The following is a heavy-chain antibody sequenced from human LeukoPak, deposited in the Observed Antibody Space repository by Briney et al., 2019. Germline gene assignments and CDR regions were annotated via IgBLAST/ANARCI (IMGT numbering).Heavy chain of an antibody. CDR2: IYSVGTT. V-gene: IGHV3-53*01. CDR1: GFTVSSNY. CDR3: AREMYSGSYYFDY. J-gene: IGHJ4*02. Sequence: GGSLRLSCAASGFTVSSNYMSWVRQAPGKGLEWVSVIYSVGTTYHADSVKGRFTISRDNSKNTLFLQMNSLRAEDTAVYYCAREMYSGSYYFDYWGQGTRVTVSS. D-gene: IGHD1-26*01.